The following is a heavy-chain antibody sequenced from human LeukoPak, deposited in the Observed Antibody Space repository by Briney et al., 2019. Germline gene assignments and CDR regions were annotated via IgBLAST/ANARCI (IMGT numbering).Heavy chain of an antibody. J-gene: IGHJ5*02. Sequence: SETLSLTCTVSGSSISSYYWSWIRQPPGKGLEWIGRIYTSGSTNYNPSLKSRVTISVDTSKNQFSLKLSSVTAADTAVYYCARTYSSGWDGYNWLDPWGQGTLVTVSS. CDR3: ARTYSSGWDGYNWLDP. V-gene: IGHV4-4*08. D-gene: IGHD6-19*01. CDR1: GSSISSYY. CDR2: IYTSGST.